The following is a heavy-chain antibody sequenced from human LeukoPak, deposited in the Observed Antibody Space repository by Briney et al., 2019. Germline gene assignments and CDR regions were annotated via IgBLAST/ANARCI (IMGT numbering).Heavy chain of an antibody. D-gene: IGHD3-16*01. CDR1: DGSFNSYN. CDR3: ARGGMITFLDAFDI. Sequence: SETLSLTCAVYDGSFNSYNWNWIRRPPGKGLEWIGEINHSGTANYNPSLKSRVTVSVDTSKNHFSLKLSSVTAADTAVYYCARGGMITFLDAFDIWGQGTMVSVSS. V-gene: IGHV4-34*01. J-gene: IGHJ3*02. CDR2: INHSGTA.